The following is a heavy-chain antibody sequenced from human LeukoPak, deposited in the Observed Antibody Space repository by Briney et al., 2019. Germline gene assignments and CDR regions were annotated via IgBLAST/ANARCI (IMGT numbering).Heavy chain of an antibody. V-gene: IGHV3-53*01. CDR1: GFTLSSNY. Sequence: PGGSLRLSCAASGFTLSSNYMSWVRQAPGKGLEWVSLIYSGGSTYYADSVKGRFTISRDNSKNTLYLQMNSLRAEDTAVYYCARVPYCSGGSCYSYDYYGMDVWGQGTTVTVSS. CDR3: ARVPYCSGGSCYSYDYYGMDV. D-gene: IGHD2-15*01. J-gene: IGHJ6*02. CDR2: IYSGGST.